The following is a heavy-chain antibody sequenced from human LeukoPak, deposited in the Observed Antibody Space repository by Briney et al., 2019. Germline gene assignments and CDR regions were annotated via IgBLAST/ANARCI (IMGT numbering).Heavy chain of an antibody. J-gene: IGHJ3*02. CDR3: ARGHLEWSMSAFDI. Sequence: PSETLSLTCSVSGYFIRSFYWSWIRQPPGKGLEWIGYIYYSGNTNYNPSLKSRDTMSLDTSKNQVSLKMSSVTAADTAVYYCARGHLEWSMSAFDIWGQGTVVTVSS. CDR1: GYFIRSFY. D-gene: IGHD3-3*01. CDR2: IYYSGNT. V-gene: IGHV4-59*01.